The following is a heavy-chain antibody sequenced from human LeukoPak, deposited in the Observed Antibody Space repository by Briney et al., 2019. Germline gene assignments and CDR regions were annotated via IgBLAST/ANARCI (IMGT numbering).Heavy chain of an antibody. V-gene: IGHV4-34*01. CDR2: INHSGST. Sequence: SETLSLTCAVYGGSFSGYYWSWIRQPPGKGLEWIGEINHSGSTNYNPSLKSRVTISVDTSKNQFSLKLSSVTAADTAVYYCARLPGSSGWFDNWGQGTLVTVSS. D-gene: IGHD3-22*01. CDR1: GGSFSGYY. J-gene: IGHJ5*02. CDR3: ARLPGSSGWFDN.